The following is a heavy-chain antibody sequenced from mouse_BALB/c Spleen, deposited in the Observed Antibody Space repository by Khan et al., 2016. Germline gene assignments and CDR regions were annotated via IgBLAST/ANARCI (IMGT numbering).Heavy chain of an antibody. CDR3: GRGPYIVDY. V-gene: IGHV5-6-5*01. J-gene: IGHJ2*01. D-gene: IGHD1-3*01. CDR2: ISSGGST. CDR1: GFTFSSYA. Sequence: EVELVASGGDLVKPGGSLKLSCAASGFTFSSYAMSWVRQTPEKRLDWVASISSGGSTYYPDSVKGRFTISRDNGRNILYLQMSSLRSEDTAMYYCGRGPYIVDYWGQGTTLTVSS.